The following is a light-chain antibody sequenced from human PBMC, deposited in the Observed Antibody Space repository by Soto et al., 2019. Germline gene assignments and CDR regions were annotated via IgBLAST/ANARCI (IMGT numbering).Light chain of an antibody. CDR3: QHYNEWPLT. Sequence: ERVMTQFPATLSVSPGAKATLSCRASQTVSNNLAWYQQKPGQAPRLLIYFASTRATGVPARFSGSGSGTEFKLTISNLQSEDSAVYYGQHYNEWPLTFGGGTKLETK. CDR1: QTVSNN. V-gene: IGKV3-15*01. J-gene: IGKJ4*01. CDR2: FAS.